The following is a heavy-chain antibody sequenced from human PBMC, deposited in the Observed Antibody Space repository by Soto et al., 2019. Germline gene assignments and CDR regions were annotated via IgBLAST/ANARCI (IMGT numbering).Heavy chain of an antibody. Sequence: QVQLVQSGAEVKKPGASVKVSCKASGYTFTSYAMHWVRQAPGQRLEWMGWINAGNGNTKYSQKFQGRVTITRDTSASTAYMELSSLRSEDTAVYYCAREGSGLWFGEVLSIGWFDPWGQGTLVTVSS. D-gene: IGHD3-10*01. CDR2: INAGNGNT. CDR1: GYTFTSYA. J-gene: IGHJ5*02. CDR3: AREGSGLWFGEVLSIGWFDP. V-gene: IGHV1-3*01.